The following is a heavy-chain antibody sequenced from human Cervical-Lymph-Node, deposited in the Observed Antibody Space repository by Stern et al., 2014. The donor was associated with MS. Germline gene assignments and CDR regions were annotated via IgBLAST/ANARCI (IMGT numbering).Heavy chain of an antibody. CDR3: ARGPSDYDSAGYYYGFDY. Sequence: SGPTLVKPTQTLTLTCTFSGFSFTTSGVGVGWIRQPPGKALEWLGLISLDDDEHYSPSLRSRLTITKDTSKNQVVLTMTNMDPVDTATYYCARGPSDYDSAGYYYGFDYWGQGTLVTVSS. CDR1: GFSFTTSGVG. J-gene: IGHJ4*02. D-gene: IGHD3-22*01. V-gene: IGHV2-5*02. CDR2: ISLDDDE.